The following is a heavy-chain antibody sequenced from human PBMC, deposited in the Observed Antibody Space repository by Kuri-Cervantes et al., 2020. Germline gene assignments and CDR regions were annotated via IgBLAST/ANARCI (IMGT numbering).Heavy chain of an antibody. V-gene: IGHV1-18*01. J-gene: IGHJ4*02. CDR2: INPNSGGT. CDR3: ARRGVLGPGSSRLDS. D-gene: IGHD3-16*02. CDR1: GYTFTSYG. Sequence: ASVKVSCKASGYTFTSYGISWVRQAPGQGLEWMGWINPNSGGTNYAQKFQGRVTMTRDTSTNTAFMELSSLTSEDTAVYCCARRGVLGPGSSRLDSWGQGTLVTVSS.